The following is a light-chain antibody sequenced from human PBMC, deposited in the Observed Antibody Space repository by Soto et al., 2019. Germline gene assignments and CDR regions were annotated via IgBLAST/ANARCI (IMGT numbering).Light chain of an antibody. CDR1: QGVDRY. CDR2: DAS. Sequence: EIVLTQSPATLSMSPEESVTISCRASQGVDRYLAWFKQKPSQAPRLLIYDASTTATGIPARFRCGGSGTGFTLPIRCLGAEEFAVYYCQQRSNWPLTFGPGTKVDIK. V-gene: IGKV3-11*01. CDR3: QQRSNWPLT. J-gene: IGKJ3*01.